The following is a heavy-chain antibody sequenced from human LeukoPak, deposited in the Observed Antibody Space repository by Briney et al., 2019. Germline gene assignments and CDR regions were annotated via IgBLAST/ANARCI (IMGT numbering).Heavy chain of an antibody. CDR3: ARGVGAHFDY. Sequence: SETLSLTCAVYGGSFNGYYWSWIRQPPGKGLEWIGEINHSGSTNYNPSLKSRVTISVDTSKNQFSLKLSSVTAADTAVYYCARGVGAHFDYWGQGTLVTVSS. J-gene: IGHJ4*02. CDR1: GGSFNGYY. D-gene: IGHD1-26*01. V-gene: IGHV4-34*01. CDR2: INHSGST.